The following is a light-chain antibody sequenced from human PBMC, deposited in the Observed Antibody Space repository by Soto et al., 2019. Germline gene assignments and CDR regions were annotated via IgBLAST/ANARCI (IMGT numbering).Light chain of an antibody. J-gene: IGLJ2*01. CDR3: AAWDDGRNAVV. Sequence: QSVLTQPPSASGTPGQTVIISCSGSSSNIGSNTVNWYQQLPGTAPKLLIFSNSQRPSGVPDRFSGSRSGTSASLPITGVQSEDDAHYYCAAWDDGRNAVVFGGGTKLTVL. CDR1: SSNIGSNT. CDR2: SNS. V-gene: IGLV1-44*01.